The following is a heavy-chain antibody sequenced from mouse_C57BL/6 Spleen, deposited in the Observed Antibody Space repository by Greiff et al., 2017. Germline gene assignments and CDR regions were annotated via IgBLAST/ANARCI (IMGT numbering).Heavy chain of an antibody. CDR3: ARRWSGAMDY. D-gene: IGHD2-3*01. Sequence: VKLVESGPGLVQPSQSLSITCTVSGFSLTSYGVHWVRQSPGKGLEWLGVIWSGGSTDYNAAFISRLSISKDNSKSQVFFKRNSLQADDTAIYYCARRWSGAMDYWGQGTSVTVSS. J-gene: IGHJ4*01. CDR2: IWSGGST. V-gene: IGHV2-2*01. CDR1: GFSLTSYG.